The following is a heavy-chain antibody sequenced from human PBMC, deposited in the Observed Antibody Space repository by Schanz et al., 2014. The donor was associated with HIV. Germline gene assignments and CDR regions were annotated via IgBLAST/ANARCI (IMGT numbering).Heavy chain of an antibody. V-gene: IGHV3-7*01. J-gene: IGHJ4*02. Sequence: EVQLVESGGGLVQPGGSLRLSCAASGFTFSIYYMSWVRQAPGKGLEWVANINQDGSEKYYVDSVKGRFTISRDNAENSLYLQMHSLRAEDTAVYYCVLPSAKIVGGLGEHYFDHWGQGTLVTVSS. CDR2: INQDGSEK. CDR3: VLPSAKIVGGLGEHYFDH. D-gene: IGHD1-26*01. CDR1: GFTFSIYY.